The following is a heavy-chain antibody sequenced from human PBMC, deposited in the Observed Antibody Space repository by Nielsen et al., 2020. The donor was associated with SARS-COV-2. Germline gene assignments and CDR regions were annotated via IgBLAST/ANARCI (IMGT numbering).Heavy chain of an antibody. J-gene: IGHJ6*02. V-gene: IGHV3-7*01. D-gene: IGHD3-22*01. CDR3: ARVFIKRVVVTRSYYYYGMDV. CDR1: GFTFSSYW. CDR2: IKQDGSEK. Sequence: GESLKISCAASGFTFSSYWMSWVRQAPGKGLEWVANIKQDGSEKYYVDSVKGRFTISRDNAKNSLYLQMNSLRAEGTAVYYCARVFIKRVVVTRSYYYYGMDVWGQGTTVTVSS.